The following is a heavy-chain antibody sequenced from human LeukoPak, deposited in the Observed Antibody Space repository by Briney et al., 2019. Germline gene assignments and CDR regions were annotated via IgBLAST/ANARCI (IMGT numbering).Heavy chain of an antibody. CDR3: ALGIDYYDSSGYYYTGTSRD. CDR1: GYTFTGYY. CDR2: INPNSGGT. V-gene: IGHV1-2*02. D-gene: IGHD3-22*01. J-gene: IGHJ4*02. Sequence: EASVKVSCKASGYTFTGYYMHWVRQAPGQGLEWMGWINPNSGGTNYAQKFQGRVTMTRDTSISTAYMELSRLRSDDTAVYYCALGIDYYDSSGYYYTGTSRDWGQGTLVTVSS.